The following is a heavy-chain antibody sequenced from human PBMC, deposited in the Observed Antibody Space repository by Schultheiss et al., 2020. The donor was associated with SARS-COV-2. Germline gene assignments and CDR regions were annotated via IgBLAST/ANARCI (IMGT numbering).Heavy chain of an antibody. D-gene: IGHD3-3*01. CDR1: SFTFSNAW. Sequence: GGSLRLSCAASSFTFSNAWMNWVRQAPGKGLEWVCRIKTTADGGTIDYAAPVKGRFTISRDDSKNTVYLQLNSLRAEDTAVYHCVKDEWNHWGQGALVTVSS. CDR3: VKDEWNH. J-gene: IGHJ4*02. CDR2: IKTTADGGTI. V-gene: IGHV3-15*07.